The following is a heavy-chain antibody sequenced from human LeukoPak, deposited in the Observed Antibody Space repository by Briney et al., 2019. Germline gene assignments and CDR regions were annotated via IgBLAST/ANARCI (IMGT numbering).Heavy chain of an antibody. D-gene: IGHD3-10*01. CDR3: ARAGGRDYFYYYGVDV. J-gene: IGHJ6*02. Sequence: GGSLRLSCAASGSYWMHWVRQAPGKGLEWVAVISYDGSNKYYADSVKGRFTISRDNSKNTLYLQMNSLRPEDTAVCYCARAGGRDYFYYYGVDVWGQGTTVTVSS. CDR2: ISYDGSNK. V-gene: IGHV3-30*03. CDR1: GSYW.